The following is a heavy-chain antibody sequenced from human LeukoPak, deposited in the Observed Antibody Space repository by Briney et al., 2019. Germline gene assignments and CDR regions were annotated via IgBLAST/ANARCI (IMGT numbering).Heavy chain of an antibody. V-gene: IGHV3-30-3*01. CDR1: EFTFSSYA. CDR2: ISYDGSNK. Sequence: PSGGSLRLSCAASEFTFSSYAMHWVRQAPGKGLEWVAVISYDGSNKYYADSVKGRFTISRDNSKNTLYLQMNSLRAEDTAVYYCARDPGQTGVLDYWGQGTLVTVSS. D-gene: IGHD7-27*01. CDR3: ARDPGQTGVLDY. J-gene: IGHJ4*02.